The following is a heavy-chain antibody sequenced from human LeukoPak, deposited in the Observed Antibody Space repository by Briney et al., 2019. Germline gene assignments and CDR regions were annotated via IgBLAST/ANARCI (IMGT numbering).Heavy chain of an antibody. CDR2: INSDGSTT. D-gene: IGHD3-16*01. J-gene: IGHJ4*02. CDR3: ARAVLGGEKGPF. Sequence: PGGSLRLSCAASGFTFRSYYMHWVRQAPGKGLVWVSRINSDGSTTNYADSVKGRFTISRDNAKNTLYLQMNSLRAEDTAVYYCARAVLGGEKGPFWGQETLVTVSS. V-gene: IGHV3-74*01. CDR1: GFTFRSYY.